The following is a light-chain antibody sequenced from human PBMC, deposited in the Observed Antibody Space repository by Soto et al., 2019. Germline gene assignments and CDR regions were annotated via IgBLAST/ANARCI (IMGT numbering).Light chain of an antibody. Sequence: DIQMTQSPSSLSASVGDRVTITCRASQSIDNYLNWYQQKSGKAPQLLIYSASHLQSGVPSRFSGGGYGTDFILTISSLQPEDSAIYFCQQSITAPRTFGGGTKLEIK. CDR3: QQSITAPRT. CDR2: SAS. V-gene: IGKV1-39*01. J-gene: IGKJ4*01. CDR1: QSIDNY.